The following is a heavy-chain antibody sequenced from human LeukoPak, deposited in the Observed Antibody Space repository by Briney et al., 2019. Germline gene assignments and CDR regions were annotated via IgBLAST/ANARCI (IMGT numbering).Heavy chain of an antibody. Sequence: PSETLSLTCTVSGGSISSSSYYWGWIRQPPGKGLEWIGSIYYSGSTYYNPSLKSRVTISVDTSKNQFSLKLSSVTAADTAVYYCARDGAPRREWELLGNWFDPWGQGTLVTVSS. CDR3: ARDGAPRREWELLGNWFDP. CDR1: GGSISSSSYY. D-gene: IGHD1-26*01. CDR2: IYYSGST. J-gene: IGHJ5*02. V-gene: IGHV4-39*07.